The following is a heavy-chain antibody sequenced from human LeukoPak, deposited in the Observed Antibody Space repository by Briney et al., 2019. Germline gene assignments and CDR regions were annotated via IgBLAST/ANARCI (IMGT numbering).Heavy chain of an antibody. J-gene: IGHJ4*02. D-gene: IGHD2-2*01. CDR1: SGSISSYF. Sequence: PSETLSLTCTVSSGSISSYFWTWIRQPAGKGLEWIGRIYCSGSTNYNPSLKSRVIISVDKSKNQLSLKLSSVTAADTAVYYCAREDSAAYCSSTNCYGFDYWGQGTLVTVSS. CDR3: AREDSAAYCSSTNCYGFDY. V-gene: IGHV4-4*07. CDR2: IYCSGST.